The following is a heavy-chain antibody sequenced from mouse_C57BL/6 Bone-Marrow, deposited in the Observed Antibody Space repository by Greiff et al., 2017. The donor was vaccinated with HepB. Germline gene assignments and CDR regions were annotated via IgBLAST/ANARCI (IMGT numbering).Heavy chain of an antibody. CDR2: LDPENGDT. V-gene: IGHV14-4*01. Sequence: EVKLVESGAELVRPGASVKLSCTASGFNIKDDYMPWVKQRPEQGLEWIGWLDPENGDTEYASKFQGKATITADTSSNTAYLQLSSLTSEDTAVYYCTTHYSNYIDYGGQGTTLTVSS. CDR3: TTHYSNYIDY. CDR1: GFNIKDDY. D-gene: IGHD2-5*01. J-gene: IGHJ2*01.